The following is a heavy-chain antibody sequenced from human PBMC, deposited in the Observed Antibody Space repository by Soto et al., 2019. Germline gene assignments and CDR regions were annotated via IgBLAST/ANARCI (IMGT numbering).Heavy chain of an antibody. J-gene: IGHJ6*03. Sequence: ASVKVSCKASGGTFSSYAISWVRQAPGQGLEWMGGIIPIYGKANYAQKLQGRVTITTDTSTSTAYMELRSLRSDDTAVYYCARDLFYCSSTSCKTSYYYYYYMDVWGKGTTVTVSS. D-gene: IGHD2-2*01. V-gene: IGHV1-69*05. CDR1: GGTFSSYA. CDR3: ARDLFYCSSTSCKTSYYYYYYMDV. CDR2: IIPIYGKA.